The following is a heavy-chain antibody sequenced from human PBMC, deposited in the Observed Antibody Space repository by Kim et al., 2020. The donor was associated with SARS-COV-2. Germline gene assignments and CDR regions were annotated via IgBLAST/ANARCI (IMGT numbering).Heavy chain of an antibody. J-gene: IGHJ6*02. CDR2: MNPNSGNT. CDR1: GYTFTSYD. D-gene: IGHD3-9*01. V-gene: IGHV1-8*01. CDR3: ARGLGRTLTYYDILTGYTAIGDYYYYYGMDV. Sequence: ASVKVSCKASGYTFTSYDINWVRQATGQGLEWMGWMNPNSGNTGYAQKFQGRVTMTRNTSISTAYMELSSLRSEDTAVYYCARGLGRTLTYYDILTGYTAIGDYYYYYGMDVWGQGTTVTVSS.